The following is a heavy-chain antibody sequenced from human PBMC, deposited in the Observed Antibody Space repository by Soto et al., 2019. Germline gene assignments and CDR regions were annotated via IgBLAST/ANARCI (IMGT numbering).Heavy chain of an antibody. V-gene: IGHV2-70*04. J-gene: IGHJ4*02. CDR2: IDWDDDK. CDR3: ARMRCSSSSCYYIDY. D-gene: IGHD2-2*01. Sequence: SGPTLVNPTQTLTLTCTFSGFSLATNEMRVTWIRQPPGKALEWLARIDWDDDKFYSTSLKTRLTISKDTSKNQVVLTMTNMDPADTATYYRARMRCSSSSCYYIDYWGQGALVTAPQ. CDR1: GFSLATNEMR.